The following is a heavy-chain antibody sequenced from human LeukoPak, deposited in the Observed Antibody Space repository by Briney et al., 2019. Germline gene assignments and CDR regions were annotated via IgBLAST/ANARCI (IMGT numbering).Heavy chain of an antibody. CDR1: GFTFGVYG. Sequence: PGGSLSLSCAASGFTFGVYGMRWVRQAPGKGLDWVATIGHDGTQTWYADSVKGRFTISRDNSKNTLYLQVNGLRAEDTAFYSCARDFSYGYSDHWGQGALVSVSS. D-gene: IGHD5-18*01. CDR2: IGHDGTQT. J-gene: IGHJ4*02. V-gene: IGHV3-33*01. CDR3: ARDFSYGYSDH.